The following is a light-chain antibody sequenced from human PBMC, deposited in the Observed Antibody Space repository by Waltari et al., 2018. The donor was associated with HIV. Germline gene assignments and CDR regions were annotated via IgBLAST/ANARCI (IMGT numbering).Light chain of an antibody. CDR3: ATWDDTLNGVI. J-gene: IGLJ2*01. Sequence: QSVLTQPPSASGTPGQRVTISCSGGSSNIGSNSVHWYQQLPGTAPRLLLYSTKQRPSRVPDRFSGAKSGTSASLAISGLQSEDEADYSCATWDDTLNGVIFGGGTKLTVL. CDR1: SSNIGSNS. CDR2: STK. V-gene: IGLV1-44*01.